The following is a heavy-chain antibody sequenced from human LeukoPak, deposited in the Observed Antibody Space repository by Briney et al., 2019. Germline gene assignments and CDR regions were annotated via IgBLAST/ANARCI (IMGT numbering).Heavy chain of an antibody. D-gene: IGHD6-13*01. CDR3: ARVEAAADYYYYGMDV. CDR1: GFTFSRYW. CDR2: MNQDGSEI. J-gene: IGHJ6*02. Sequence: PGGSLRLSCVGSGFTFSRYWLNWVRQAPGKGLEWVANMNQDGSEIYYLDSVKGRFTISRDNAKNTLYLQMNSLRAEDTAVYYCARVEAAADYYYYGMDVWGQGTTVTVSS. V-gene: IGHV3-7*01.